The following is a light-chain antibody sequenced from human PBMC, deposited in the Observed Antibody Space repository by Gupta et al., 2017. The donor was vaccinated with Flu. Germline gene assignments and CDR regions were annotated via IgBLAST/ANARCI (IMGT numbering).Light chain of an antibody. CDR1: QSISSY. J-gene: IGKJ4*01. CDR2: AAS. CDR3: QQRYSIPLT. V-gene: IGKV1-39*01. Sequence: DIQMTQSPSSLSASVGDRVTITCRASQSISSYLNWYQQKPGKAPKLLIYAASSLQSGVPSRFSGSGSGTDFTLTISRLQPEDFATYYCQQRYSIPLTFGGGTKVEIK.